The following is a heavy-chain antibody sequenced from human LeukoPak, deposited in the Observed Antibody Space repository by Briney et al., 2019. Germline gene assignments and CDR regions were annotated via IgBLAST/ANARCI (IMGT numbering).Heavy chain of an antibody. CDR2: INPKSGGA. D-gene: IGHD3-9*01. J-gene: IGHJ4*02. Sequence: ASVKVSCKGAGYTFIDYFVHWVRQAPGQGLEWMGWINPKSGGANYAQNFQGRVSMTRDTSISAAYLEVSGLRSDDTAVYYCARALRTDILTTDYWGQGTLVTVSS. V-gene: IGHV1-2*02. CDR1: GYTFIDYF. CDR3: ARALRTDILTTDY.